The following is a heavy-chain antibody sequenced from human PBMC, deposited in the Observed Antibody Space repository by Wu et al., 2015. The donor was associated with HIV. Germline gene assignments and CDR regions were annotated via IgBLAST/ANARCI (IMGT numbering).Heavy chain of an antibody. J-gene: IGHJ1*01. V-gene: IGHV1-2*02. CDR3: TKDYGIVGSTLPEYFQH. D-gene: IGHD1-26*01. CDR1: GYIFTDYY. CDR2: IIPNSGGS. Sequence: QVQLMQSGAEVRKPGASVRVSCKTSGYIFTDYYIHWVRQAPGQGLQWMGWIIPNSGGSKSPQKFQGRVTMTRDTSVSTVYLELTRLKFDDTAIYYCTKDYGIVGSTLPEYFQHWGQGTLVTVSS.